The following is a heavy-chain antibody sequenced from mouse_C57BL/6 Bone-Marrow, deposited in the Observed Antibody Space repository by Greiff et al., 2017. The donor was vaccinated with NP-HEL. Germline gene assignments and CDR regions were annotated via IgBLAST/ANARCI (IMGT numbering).Heavy chain of an antibody. CDR1: GFSLTSYG. CDR3: ARIKLGLLFFDY. V-gene: IGHV2-2*01. J-gene: IGHJ2*01. Sequence: QVQLQQSGPGLVQPSQSLSITCTVSGFSLTSYGVHWVRQSPGKGLEWLGVIWSGGSTDYNAAFISRLSISKDNSKSQVFFKMNSLQADDTAIYYCARIKLGLLFFDYWGQGTTLTVSS. D-gene: IGHD4-1*01. CDR2: IWSGGST.